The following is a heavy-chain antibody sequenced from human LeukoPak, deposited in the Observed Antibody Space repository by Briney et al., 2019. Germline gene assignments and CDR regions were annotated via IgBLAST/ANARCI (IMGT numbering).Heavy chain of an antibody. Sequence: PGRSLRLSCAASGFTFSTYGMHWVRQAPGKGLEWVAVIWYDGNNKYYADSVKGRFTISRDNSKNTLYLRMNSLRAEDTAVYYCAREVYGDYGGPHAFNIWGQGTMVTVSS. D-gene: IGHD4-17*01. J-gene: IGHJ3*02. CDR2: IWYDGNNK. CDR3: AREVYGDYGGPHAFNI. CDR1: GFTFSTYG. V-gene: IGHV3-33*01.